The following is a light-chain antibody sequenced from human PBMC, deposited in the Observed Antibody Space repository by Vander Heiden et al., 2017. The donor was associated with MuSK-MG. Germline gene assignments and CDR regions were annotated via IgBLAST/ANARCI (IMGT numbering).Light chain of an antibody. J-gene: IGKJ4*01. V-gene: IGKV4-1*01. CDR3: QQVHTTPLT. CDR1: QSVLYRPTEKNY. CDR2: WAS. Sequence: DSLAVSLGERATIYCKSSQSVLYRPTEKNYLALYQQKPGRPPRLLVYWASTRESGVPDRFSGSGSGTDFTLTISILQAEDVAIYYCQQVHTTPLTFGGGTKVEIK.